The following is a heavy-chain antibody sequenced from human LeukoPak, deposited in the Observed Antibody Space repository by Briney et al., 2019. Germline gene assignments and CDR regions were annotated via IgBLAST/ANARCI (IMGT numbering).Heavy chain of an antibody. CDR3: ARDRCIAAAGQGAFDI. CDR1: GFTFSSYA. CDR2: ISYDGSNK. Sequence: PGGSLRLSCAASGFTFSSYAMHWVRQAPGKGLEWVAVISYDGSNKYYADSVKGRFTISRDNSKNTLYLQMNSLRAEDTAVYYCARDRCIAAAGQGAFDIWGQGTMVTVSS. D-gene: IGHD6-13*01. V-gene: IGHV3-30*04. J-gene: IGHJ3*02.